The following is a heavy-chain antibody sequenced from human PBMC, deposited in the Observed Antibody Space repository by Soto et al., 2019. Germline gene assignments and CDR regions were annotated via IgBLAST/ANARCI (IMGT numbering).Heavy chain of an antibody. CDR1: GFSLSTSGVG. CDR2: IYWDDDK. Sequence: QITLKESGPTLVKPTQSLTLTCTFPGFSLSTSGVGVAWIRQPPGKALEWLALIYWDDDKRYRPSLECRLTITKDTSKIQVVHTMTNMDSVDTATYYCAYLPCSGGSCYWFSFSGMDVWGQGTTVTVSS. CDR3: AYLPCSGGSCYWFSFSGMDV. D-gene: IGHD2-15*01. V-gene: IGHV2-5*02. J-gene: IGHJ6*02.